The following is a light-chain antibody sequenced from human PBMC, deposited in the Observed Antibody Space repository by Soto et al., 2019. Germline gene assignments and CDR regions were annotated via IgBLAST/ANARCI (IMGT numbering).Light chain of an antibody. V-gene: IGLV2-23*01. CDR1: SSDVGSYNL. CDR3: CSYAGISSLV. Sequence: QPVLTQPASVSGSPGQSITISCTGTSSDVGSYNLVSWYQQHPGKAPQLMIYEGSKRPSGVSNRFSGSKSGNTASLTISGLQAEDEADYYCCSYAGISSLVFGGGTKLTVL. J-gene: IGLJ2*01. CDR2: EGS.